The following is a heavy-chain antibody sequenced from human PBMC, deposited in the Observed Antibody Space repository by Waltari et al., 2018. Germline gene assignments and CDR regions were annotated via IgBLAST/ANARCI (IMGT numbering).Heavy chain of an antibody. V-gene: IGHV4-30-2*01. J-gene: IGHJ4*02. Sequence: QLQLQESGSGLVKPSQTLSLTCAVSGGSISSGGYSWSWIRQPPGKGLEWVGYINHRGSAYYNPSLKSRVTISVDTSKNQFSLKLSSVTAADTAVYYCARADSDNLDYWGQGALVTVSS. D-gene: IGHD1-1*01. CDR1: GGSISSGGYS. CDR2: INHRGSA. CDR3: ARADSDNLDY.